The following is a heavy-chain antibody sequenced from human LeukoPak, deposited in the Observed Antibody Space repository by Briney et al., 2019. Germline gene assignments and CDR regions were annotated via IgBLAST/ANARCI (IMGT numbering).Heavy chain of an antibody. CDR2: ISIDGTKK. CDR1: GFTFTSYG. J-gene: IGHJ5*01. Sequence: PGGSLRLSCAASGFTFTSYGMHWVRQAPGKGLEWVAVISIDGTKKYYADSVKGRFTISRDNSKNTLFLQMNSLRIEDTAVYHCAKDSFYYGSGSGNWFDSWGQGTLVTVSS. V-gene: IGHV3-30*18. CDR3: AKDSFYYGSGSGNWFDS. D-gene: IGHD3-10*01.